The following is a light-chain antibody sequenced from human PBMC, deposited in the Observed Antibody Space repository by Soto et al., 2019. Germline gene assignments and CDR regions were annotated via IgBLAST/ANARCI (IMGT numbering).Light chain of an antibody. Sequence: DIQMTQSPSTLPASVGDRVTMTCRASQSISSWLAWYQQQPGKAPKLXIYDASSLESGVPSRGSGSGAGTKFTLTIASLQPDDFETDYCQQYEPFSGTFGPGTQVDIK. CDR3: QQYEPFSGT. CDR1: QSISSW. CDR2: DAS. V-gene: IGKV1-5*01. J-gene: IGKJ3*01.